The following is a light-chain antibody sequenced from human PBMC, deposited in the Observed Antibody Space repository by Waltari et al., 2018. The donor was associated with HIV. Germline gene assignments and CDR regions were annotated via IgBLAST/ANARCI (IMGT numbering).Light chain of an antibody. Sequence: SALTQPASVTGSPGQSIIISCSGTSYDIGKYDYVSWYHQHPGEAPKLLISDVKSRPSGVSTRFSGSKSGNTASLTISGLQADDEGHYFCSSYTGDNTVIFARGT. J-gene: IGLJ2*01. CDR1: SYDIGKYDY. CDR3: SSYTGDNTVI. V-gene: IGLV2-14*03. CDR2: DVK.